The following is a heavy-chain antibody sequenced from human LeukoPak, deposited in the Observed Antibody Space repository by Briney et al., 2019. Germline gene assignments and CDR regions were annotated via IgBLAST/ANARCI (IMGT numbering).Heavy chain of an antibody. CDR1: GYTFTSYG. CDR2: ISAYNGNT. V-gene: IGHV1-18*01. D-gene: IGHD3-22*01. J-gene: IGHJ3*02. Sequence: ASVKVSCKASGYTFTSYGISWVRQAPGQGLEWMGWISAYNGNTNYAQKLQGRVTMTTGTSTSTAYMELRSLRSDDTAVYYCARAYDSSGYYYPAFDIWGQGTMVTVSS. CDR3: ARAYDSSGYYYPAFDI.